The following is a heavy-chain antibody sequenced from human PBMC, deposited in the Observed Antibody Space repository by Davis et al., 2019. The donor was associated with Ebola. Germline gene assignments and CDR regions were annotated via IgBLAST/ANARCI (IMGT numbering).Heavy chain of an antibody. CDR1: GFTFSSYW. J-gene: IGHJ4*02. Sequence: GGSLRLSCAASGFTFSSYWMSWVRQAPGKGLEWVANIKQDGSEKYYVDSVKGRFTISRDNAKNSLYLQMNSLRAEDTAVCYCARGRQWLALNYYFDYWGQGTLVTVSS. D-gene: IGHD6-19*01. V-gene: IGHV3-7*01. CDR2: IKQDGSEK. CDR3: ARGRQWLALNYYFDY.